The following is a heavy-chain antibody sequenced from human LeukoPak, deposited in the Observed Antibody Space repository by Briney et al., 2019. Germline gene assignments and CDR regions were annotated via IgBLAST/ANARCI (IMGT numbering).Heavy chain of an antibody. Sequence: GASLRLPCSASGFIVIQNYISWCRQAPAKGLQGGAGISKGDDTNYVASVKGRFTIFRDNSKNTLYLQMNSLTPEDTAVYYCARHVWFGEHNGHETWFDPWGQGTLVIVSS. J-gene: IGHJ5*02. D-gene: IGHD3-10*01. V-gene: IGHV3-66*04. CDR3: ARHVWFGEHNGHETWFDP. CDR1: GFIVIQNY. CDR2: ISKGDDT.